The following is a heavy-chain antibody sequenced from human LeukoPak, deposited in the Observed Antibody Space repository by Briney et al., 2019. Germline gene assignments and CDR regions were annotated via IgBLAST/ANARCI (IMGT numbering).Heavy chain of an antibody. V-gene: IGHV3-23*01. D-gene: IGHD2-21*02. CDR1: GFTFSSYA. CDR2: ISGSGGST. CDR3: AKSSEPARGGDCYFQH. Sequence: GGSLRLSCAASGFTFSSYAMSWVRQAPGKGLEWVSAISGSGGSTYYADSVKGRFTISRDNSKNTLYLQMNSLRAEDTAVYYCAKSSEPARGGDCYFQHWGQGTLVTVSS. J-gene: IGHJ1*01.